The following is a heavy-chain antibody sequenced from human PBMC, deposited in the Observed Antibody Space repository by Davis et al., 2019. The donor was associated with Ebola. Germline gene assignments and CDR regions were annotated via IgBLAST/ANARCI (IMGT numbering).Heavy chain of an antibody. CDR2: IYYSGST. CDR1: GGSVSSRDKNY. J-gene: IGHJ4*02. D-gene: IGHD3-16*02. CDR3: ARGRPLGY. V-gene: IGHV4-61*01. Sequence: MPGGSLRLSCSVSGGSVSSRDKNYWSWIRQSPGKGPEWIGLIYYSGSTNYNPSLKSRVTISLDTSKNQFSLKLSSVTAADTAVYYCARGRPLGYWGQGTLVTVSS.